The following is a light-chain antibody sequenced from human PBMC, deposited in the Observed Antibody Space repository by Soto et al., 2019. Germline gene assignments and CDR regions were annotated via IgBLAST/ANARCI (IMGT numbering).Light chain of an antibody. Sequence: EIVMTQSPATLSVSPGERATLSCRASPSVSSNLVWYQQKPGQAPRLLIYGASTRASGIPARFSGSGSGTDFTLTISSLQSEDFAVYYCHQNNNWPRTFGQGTKVEIK. J-gene: IGKJ1*01. V-gene: IGKV3-15*01. CDR2: GAS. CDR1: PSVSSN. CDR3: HQNNNWPRT.